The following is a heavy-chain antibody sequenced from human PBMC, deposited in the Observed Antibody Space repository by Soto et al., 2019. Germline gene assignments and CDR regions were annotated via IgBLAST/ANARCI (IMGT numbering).Heavy chain of an antibody. CDR1: GFTFSSYA. J-gene: IGHJ4*02. CDR3: AKRSSEVRSRPITLFGVVMVFDY. Sequence: EVQLLESGGGLVQPGGSLRLSCAASGFTFSSYAMSWVRQAQGKGLEWVSAISGSGGSTYYADSVKGRFTISRDNSKNTLYLQMNSLRAEDTAVYYCAKRSSEVRSRPITLFGVVMVFDYWGQGTLVTVSS. D-gene: IGHD3-3*01. CDR2: ISGSGGST. V-gene: IGHV3-23*01.